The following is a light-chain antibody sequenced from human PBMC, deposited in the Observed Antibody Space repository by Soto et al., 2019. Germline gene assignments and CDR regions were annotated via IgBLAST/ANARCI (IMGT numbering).Light chain of an antibody. CDR3: QKYNIAPWT. Sequence: DIQMTQSPSSLSAYVGDRVTITCRASQAISNYLAWYQQKPGKVPKLLIYAASTLQSGVPSRFSGSGSGTDFTLTISSLQPEDVATYYCQKYNIAPWTFGQGTKVEIK. J-gene: IGKJ1*01. CDR2: AAS. V-gene: IGKV1-27*01. CDR1: QAISNY.